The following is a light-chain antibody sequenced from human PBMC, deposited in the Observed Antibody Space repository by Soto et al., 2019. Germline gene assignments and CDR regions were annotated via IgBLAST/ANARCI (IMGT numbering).Light chain of an antibody. J-gene: IGKJ1*01. CDR2: AAS. Sequence: DIQMTQSPSSLSASIGDRVTITCRASQSISSYLNWYQQKPGKAPKVLISAASSLQSGVPSRFSGSGSGTDFTLTISSLQPEDFATYYCQQSYRPPRTFGQGTKVEIK. CDR3: QQSYRPPRT. CDR1: QSISSY. V-gene: IGKV1-39*01.